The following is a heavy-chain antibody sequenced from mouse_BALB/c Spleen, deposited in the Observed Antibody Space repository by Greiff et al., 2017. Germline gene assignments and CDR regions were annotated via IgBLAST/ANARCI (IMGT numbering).Heavy chain of an antibody. D-gene: IGHD1-1*01. CDR2: ISSGGST. CDR1: GFTFSSYA. J-gene: IGHJ4*01. V-gene: IGHV5-6-5*01. CDR3: ARGLGDYYGSSSYYYAMDY. Sequence: DVQLVESGGGLVKPGGSLKLSCAASGFTFSSYAMSWVRQTPEKRLEWVASISSGGSTYYPDSVKGRFTISRDNARNILYLQMSSLRSEDTAMYYCARGLGDYYGSSSYYYAMDYWGQGTSVTVSS.